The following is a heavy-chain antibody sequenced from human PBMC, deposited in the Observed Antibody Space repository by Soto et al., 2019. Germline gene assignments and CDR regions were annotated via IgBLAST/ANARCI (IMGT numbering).Heavy chain of an antibody. CDR3: AKSVNYYGMDV. Sequence: GGSLRLSCAASKFTFSTYAMTWVRQAPGKGLEWVSGISGNSGSTGYADSVKGRFTISRDNAKSSLYLQMNSLRAEDTALYYCAKSVNYYGMDVWGQGTTVTVSS. CDR1: KFTFSTYA. CDR2: ISGNSGST. V-gene: IGHV3-23*01. J-gene: IGHJ6*02.